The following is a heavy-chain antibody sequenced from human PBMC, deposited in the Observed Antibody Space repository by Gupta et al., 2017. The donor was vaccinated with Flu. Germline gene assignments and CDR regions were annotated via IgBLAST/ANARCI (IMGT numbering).Heavy chain of an antibody. J-gene: IGHJ3*02. CDR3: ARRLSSTSWDDVFDI. CDR1: A. Sequence: AIRWVRQAPGQRLEWMGWINTENGNTKYSQKFQGRVTISRDTSASTVYLELSSLRSEDTAVYYCARRLSSTSWDDVFDIWGQGTMVTVSS. CDR2: INTENGNT. D-gene: IGHD2-2*01. V-gene: IGHV1-3*04.